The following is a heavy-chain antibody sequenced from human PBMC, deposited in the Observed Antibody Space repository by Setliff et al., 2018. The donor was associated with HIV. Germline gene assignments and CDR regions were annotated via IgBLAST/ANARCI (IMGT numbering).Heavy chain of an antibody. CDR3: ARDRHYSGLGSYGP. J-gene: IGHJ5*02. CDR2: IFRSGTT. CDR1: GDSISSNNYY. V-gene: IGHV4-61*02. Sequence: SETLSLTCSVSGDSISSNNYYWSWIRQPAGRGLEWIGRIFRSGTTDYKFSLKSRVTISIDTSRNQFSLRLTSVTAEDTAVYYCARDRHYSGLGSYGPWGPGTLVTVSS. D-gene: IGHD3-10*01.